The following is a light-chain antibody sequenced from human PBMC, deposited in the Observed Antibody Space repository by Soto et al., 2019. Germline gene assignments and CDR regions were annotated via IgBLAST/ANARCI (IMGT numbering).Light chain of an antibody. V-gene: IGKV1-5*03. J-gene: IGKJ2*01. CDR3: QQYNSYSMYT. Sequence: DIQMTQSPSTLSASVGDRVTITCRASQNINTWLAWYQQKPGRAPKLLIYKASSLESGVPSRFSGSGSGTEFTLTISSLQPDDFATYYCQQYNSYSMYTFGQGTKLEFK. CDR2: KAS. CDR1: QNINTW.